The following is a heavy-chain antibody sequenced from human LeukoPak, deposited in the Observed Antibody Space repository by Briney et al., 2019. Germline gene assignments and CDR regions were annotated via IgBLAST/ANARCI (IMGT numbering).Heavy chain of an antibody. CDR1: GYTFTSYG. Sequence: ASVKVSCKASGYTFTSYGISWVRQAPGKGLEGMGSFDPDDGETIYAQKFRGRLSMTEDTSAATAYMELSSLRSEDTAVYFCTAERELISWGQGTLVTVSS. CDR3: TAERELIS. V-gene: IGHV1-24*01. D-gene: IGHD1-26*01. CDR2: FDPDDGET. J-gene: IGHJ5*02.